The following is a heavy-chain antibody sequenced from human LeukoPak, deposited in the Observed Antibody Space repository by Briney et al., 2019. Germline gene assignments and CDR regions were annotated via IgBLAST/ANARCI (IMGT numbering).Heavy chain of an antibody. CDR3: ARSLVGDFWSGYSPRDSAFDY. CDR1: GGSISSSSYY. J-gene: IGHJ4*02. Sequence: SETLSLTCTVSGGSISSSSYYWGWIRQPPGKGLEWIGSIYYSGSTYYNPSLKSRVTISVDTSKNQFSLKLSSVTAADTAVYYCARSLVGDFWSGYSPRDSAFDYWGQGTLVTVSS. D-gene: IGHD3-3*01. CDR2: IYYSGST. V-gene: IGHV4-39*01.